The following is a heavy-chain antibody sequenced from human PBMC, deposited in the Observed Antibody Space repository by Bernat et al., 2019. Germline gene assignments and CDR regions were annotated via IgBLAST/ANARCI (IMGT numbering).Heavy chain of an antibody. J-gene: IGHJ4*02. CDR2: IYHSGST. Sequence: QVQLQESGPGLVKPSETLSLTCAVSGYSISSGYYWGWIRQPPGKGLEWIGSIYHSGSTYYNPSLKSRVTISVDTPKNQCPWKLSSVTAADTAVYDGAGGSTDYFDYWGQGTLVTVSS. CDR3: AGGSTDYFDY. V-gene: IGHV4-38-2*01. CDR1: GYSISSGYY. D-gene: IGHD4-17*01.